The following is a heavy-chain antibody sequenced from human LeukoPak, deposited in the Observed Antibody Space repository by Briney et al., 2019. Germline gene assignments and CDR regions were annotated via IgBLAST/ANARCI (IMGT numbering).Heavy chain of an antibody. D-gene: IGHD3-3*01. CDR2: LYYSGST. J-gene: IGHJ6*02. CDR1: GGSISSSRYY. Sequence: SETLSLTCTVSGGSISSSRYYGGWVRQPPGKGLEWIGSLYYSGSTYYNPSLKSRVTISADTSKNQFSLKLSSVTAADTAVYYCARGKRSGYLSHYYYYGMDVWGQGTTVTVSS. CDR3: ARGKRSGYLSHYYYYGMDV. V-gene: IGHV4-39*01.